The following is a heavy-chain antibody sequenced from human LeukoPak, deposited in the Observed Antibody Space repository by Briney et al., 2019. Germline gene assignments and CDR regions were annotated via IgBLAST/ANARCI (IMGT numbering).Heavy chain of an antibody. Sequence: SETLSLTCTVSGGSISSSSYYWGWIRQPPGKGLEWIGSIYYSGSTYYNPSLKSRVTISVDTSKNQFSLKLSSVTAADTAVYYCAREGHLCSGGSCYWFDPWGQGTLVTVSS. CDR2: IYYSGST. V-gene: IGHV4-39*07. CDR3: AREGHLCSGGSCYWFDP. D-gene: IGHD2-15*01. CDR1: GGSISSSSYY. J-gene: IGHJ5*02.